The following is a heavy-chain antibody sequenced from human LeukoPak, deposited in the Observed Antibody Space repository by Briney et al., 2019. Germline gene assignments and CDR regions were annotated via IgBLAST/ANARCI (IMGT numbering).Heavy chain of an antibody. Sequence: SETLSLTCTVSGGSIYSYYWGWIRLPPGKGLEWTGYIYSTGTTNYNPSLKSRVTISVDTSKNQPSLKLISVTAADTAVYYCARVVGNSWLDSWGQGTLVTVS. J-gene: IGHJ5*01. CDR3: ARVVGNSWLDS. CDR2: IYSTGTT. CDR1: GGSIYSYY. V-gene: IGHV4-59*01.